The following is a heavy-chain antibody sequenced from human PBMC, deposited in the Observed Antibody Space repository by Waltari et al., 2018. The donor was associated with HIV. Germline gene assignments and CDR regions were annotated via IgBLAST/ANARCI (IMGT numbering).Heavy chain of an antibody. V-gene: IGHV4-39*07. D-gene: IGHD4-17*01. Sequence: QLQLQESGPGLVKPSETLSLTCTVSGGSVTSSTYYWGWIRQAPGRGLEWIGAICYSGSAYDNPSLESRVTISLDTSKNQFSLKLQSVTAADTAVYYCAGAPNGDFSWLDPWGQGTLVTVSS. CDR3: AGAPNGDFSWLDP. CDR2: ICYSGSA. J-gene: IGHJ5*02. CDR1: GGSVTSSTYY.